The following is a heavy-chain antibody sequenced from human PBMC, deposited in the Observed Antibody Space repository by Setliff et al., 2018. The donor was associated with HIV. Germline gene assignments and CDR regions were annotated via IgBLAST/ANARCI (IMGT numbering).Heavy chain of an antibody. D-gene: IGHD6-19*01. V-gene: IGHV5-51*01. J-gene: IGHJ3*02. Sequence: GESLKLSCKGSGYSFTNFWIGWVRQRPGKGLEWMGIFYPGDFDTRYSPSFEGQVTMSAEKSISTAYLQWDSLKASDTAIYYCARHFSVAGDAFDIWGQGTMVTVSS. CDR3: ARHFSVAGDAFDI. CDR2: FYPGDFDT. CDR1: GYSFTNFW.